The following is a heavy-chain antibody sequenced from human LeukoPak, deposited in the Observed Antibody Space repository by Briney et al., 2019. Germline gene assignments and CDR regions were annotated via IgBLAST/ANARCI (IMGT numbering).Heavy chain of an antibody. J-gene: IGHJ4*02. CDR2: IRYDGSNK. CDR1: GFTFSSYG. D-gene: IGHD5-24*01. CDR3: AKVKGATNYYFDY. V-gene: IGHV3-30*02. Sequence: GGSLRLSCAASGFTFSSYGMHWVRQAPGKGLEWVAFIRYDGSNKFYADSVRGRFTISRDNSKNALYLQMNSLRAEDTAVYYCAKVKGATNYYFDYWGQGTLVSVAS.